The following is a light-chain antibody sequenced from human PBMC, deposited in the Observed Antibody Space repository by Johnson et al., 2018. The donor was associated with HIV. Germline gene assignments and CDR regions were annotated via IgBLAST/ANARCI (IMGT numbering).Light chain of an antibody. V-gene: IGLV1-51*01. CDR3: GTWDRSLGVYV. Sequence: QAVLTQPPSVSAAPGQKVTISCSGSSSNIGNNYVSWYQQLPGTAPKLLIYDNNKRPSGIPDRFSGSKSGTSATLGITGLQTGDEADYYSGTWDRSLGVYVSGTGTKGTVL. CDR2: DNN. CDR1: SSNIGNNY. J-gene: IGLJ1*01.